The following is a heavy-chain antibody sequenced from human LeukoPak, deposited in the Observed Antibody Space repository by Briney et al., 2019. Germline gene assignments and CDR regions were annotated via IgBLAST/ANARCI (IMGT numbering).Heavy chain of an antibody. J-gene: IGHJ4*02. V-gene: IGHV1-46*01. D-gene: IGHD6-19*01. CDR1: GYTFTCYY. Sequence: GASVKVSFKASGYTFTCYYMHWGRQAPGQGLEWVGIINPSGGSTSYAQKFQGRVTMTRDTSTSTVYMELSSLRSEDTAVYYCARATYSSGWYDYWGQGTLVTVSS. CDR2: INPSGGST. CDR3: ARATYSSGWYDY.